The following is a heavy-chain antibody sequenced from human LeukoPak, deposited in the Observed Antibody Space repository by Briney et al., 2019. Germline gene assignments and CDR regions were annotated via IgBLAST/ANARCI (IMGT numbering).Heavy chain of an antibody. CDR3: TKDGRNRQTSAVYLPGDY. V-gene: IGHV3-30*18. J-gene: IGHJ4*02. Sequence: GGSLRLSCAASGFTFSNYGMHWVRQTPGKGLEWVAVISYHGSNQYYIDSVKGRFAISRDNSKNTLYLQMNSLRAEDTAVYYCTKDGRNRQTSAVYLPGDYWGQGTLVSVFS. CDR2: ISYHGSNQ. D-gene: IGHD1-14*01. CDR1: GFTFSNYG.